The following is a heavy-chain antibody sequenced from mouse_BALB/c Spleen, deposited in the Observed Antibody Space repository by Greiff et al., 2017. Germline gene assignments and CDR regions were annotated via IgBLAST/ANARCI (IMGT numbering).Heavy chain of an antibody. CDR1: GYTFTSYV. Sequence: VQLKESGPELVKPGASVKMSCKASGYTFTSYVMHWVKQKPGQGLEWIGYINPYNDGTKYNEKFKGKATLTSDKSSSTAYMELSSLTSEDSAVYYCARGYGNYRGDYWGQGTSVTVSS. D-gene: IGHD2-1*01. CDR2: INPYNDGT. V-gene: IGHV1-14*01. J-gene: IGHJ4*01. CDR3: ARGYGNYRGDY.